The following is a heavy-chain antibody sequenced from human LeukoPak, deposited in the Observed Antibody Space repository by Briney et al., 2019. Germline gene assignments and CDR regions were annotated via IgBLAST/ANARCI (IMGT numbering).Heavy chain of an antibody. CDR3: AREEYSSSSRWGNWFDP. CDR1: GGTFSSYA. D-gene: IGHD6-6*01. V-gene: IGHV1-69*05. CDR2: IIPIFGTA. Sequence: ASVTVSCKASGGTFSSYAISWVLQAPGQGLEWMGGIIPIFGTANYAQRFQGRVTITTDESTSTAYMELSSLRSEDTAVYYCAREEYSSSSRWGNWFDPWGQGTLVTVSS. J-gene: IGHJ5*02.